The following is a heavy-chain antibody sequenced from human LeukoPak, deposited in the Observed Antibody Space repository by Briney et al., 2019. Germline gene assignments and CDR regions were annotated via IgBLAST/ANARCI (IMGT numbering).Heavy chain of an antibody. CDR3: AKDLDYYASRSPSLDV. D-gene: IGHD3-10*01. CDR2: INSDGSST. Sequence: GGSLRLSCAASGFTFSSYWMHWVRQAPGKGLVWVSRINSDGSSTSYADSVKGRFTISRDNGKNSLYLQMNSLRPEDTAVYYCAKDLDYYASRSPSLDVWGKGTTVTISS. CDR1: GFTFSSYW. J-gene: IGHJ6*04. V-gene: IGHV3-74*01.